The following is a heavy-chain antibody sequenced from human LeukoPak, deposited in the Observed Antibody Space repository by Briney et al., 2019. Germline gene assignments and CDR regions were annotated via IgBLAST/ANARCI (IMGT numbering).Heavy chain of an antibody. CDR2: IYYSGST. Sequence: SETLSLTCTVSGGSISSYYWRWLRQPPGKGLEWIGYIYYSGSTNYNPSLRSRVTISVDTSKNQFSLKLSSVTAADTAVYYCARGSPGYFQHWGQGTLVTVSS. V-gene: IGHV4-59*08. J-gene: IGHJ1*01. CDR3: ARGSPGYFQH. CDR1: GGSISSYY.